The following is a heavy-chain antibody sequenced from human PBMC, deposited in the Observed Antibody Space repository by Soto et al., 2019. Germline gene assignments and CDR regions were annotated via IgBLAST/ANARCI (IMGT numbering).Heavy chain of an antibody. CDR2: IIPIFGTA. V-gene: IGHV1-69*12. Sequence: QVQLVKSGAEVKKPGSSVKVSCKASGGTFSSYAISWVRQAPGQGLEWMGGIIPIFGTANYAQKFQGRVTITADESTSTAYMELSSLRSEDTAVYYCASGGGDCGGDCYPHYYYGMDVWGQGTTVTVSS. D-gene: IGHD2-21*02. CDR1: GGTFSSYA. CDR3: ASGGGDCGGDCYPHYYYGMDV. J-gene: IGHJ6*02.